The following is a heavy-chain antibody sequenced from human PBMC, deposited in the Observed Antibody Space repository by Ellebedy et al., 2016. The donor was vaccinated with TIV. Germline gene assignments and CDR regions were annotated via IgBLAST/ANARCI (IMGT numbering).Heavy chain of an antibody. CDR1: GYTFTGYY. CDR3: ARSGAGAIWVYDAFDI. J-gene: IGHJ3*02. CDR2: INPNSGGT. D-gene: IGHD1-26*01. Sequence: ASVKVSCKASGYTFTGYYMHWVRQAPGQGLEWMGWINPNSGGTNYAQKFQGRVTMTRDTSISTAYMELSRLRSDDTAAYYCARSGAGAIWVYDAFDIWGQGTMVTVSS. V-gene: IGHV1-2*02.